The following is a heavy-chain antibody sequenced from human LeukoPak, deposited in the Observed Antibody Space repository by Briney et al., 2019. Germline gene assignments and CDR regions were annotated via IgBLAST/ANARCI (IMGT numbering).Heavy chain of an antibody. J-gene: IGHJ3*02. CDR2: ISVSGGST. Sequence: PGGSLRLSCAASGFTFSSYGMSWVRQAPGKGLEWVSAISVSGGSTYYADSVKGRFTISRENPKNTLCLQMNSLRAEDTAVYYCAKSPLRGVTPKGIAFDIWGQGTMGTVSS. CDR1: GFTFSSYG. CDR3: AKSPLRGVTPKGIAFDI. D-gene: IGHD4-23*01. V-gene: IGHV3-23*01.